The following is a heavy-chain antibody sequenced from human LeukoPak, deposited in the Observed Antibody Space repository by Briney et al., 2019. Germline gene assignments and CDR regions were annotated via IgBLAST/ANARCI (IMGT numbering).Heavy chain of an antibody. Sequence: GGSLRLSCAASGFTFNDFAMTWVRQAPGKGLEWVSSIGDAGTYYADSVKGRFAISRDNSKNMLYLQLNSLRAGDTAMYYCAKNLGPFDVRGQGTMVTVSS. V-gene: IGHV3-23*01. J-gene: IGHJ3*01. CDR2: IGDAGT. D-gene: IGHD3-16*01. CDR3: AKNLGPFDV. CDR1: GFTFNDFA.